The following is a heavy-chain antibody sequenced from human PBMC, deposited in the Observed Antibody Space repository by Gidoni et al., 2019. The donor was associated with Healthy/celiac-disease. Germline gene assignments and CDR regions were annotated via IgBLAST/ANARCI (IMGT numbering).Heavy chain of an antibody. CDR3: AHNQHLYSGWYRDDAIDI. CDR2: FDTEDGET. Sequence: QVQLVQSGAEVKKPGASVKVSCKVSGYTLTELPMHWVRQAPGKGLEWLGGFDTEDGETIYAQKFQGRVTMTEDTSTDTAYMELSSLRSEDTAVYYCAHNQHLYSGWYRDDAIDIWGQGTMVTVSS. CDR1: GYTLTELP. D-gene: IGHD6-19*01. V-gene: IGHV1-24*01. J-gene: IGHJ3*02.